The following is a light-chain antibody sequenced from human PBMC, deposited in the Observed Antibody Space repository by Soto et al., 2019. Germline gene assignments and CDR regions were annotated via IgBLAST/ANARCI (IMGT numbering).Light chain of an antibody. CDR3: QQASVLPFT. J-gene: IGKJ3*01. CDR1: RDIGTW. V-gene: IGKV1-12*01. Sequence: DIQMTQSPSSVSASVGDRVTITCRASRDIGTWLAWYQQIPGKAPKLLIFAASTLQNRVPSRFSGSGSGTDFTLTISRLQPEDFATYYCQQASVLPFTFGPGTKVDIK. CDR2: AAS.